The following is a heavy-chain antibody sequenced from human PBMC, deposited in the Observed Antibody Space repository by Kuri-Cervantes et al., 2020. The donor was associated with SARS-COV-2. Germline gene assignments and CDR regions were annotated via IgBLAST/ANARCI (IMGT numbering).Heavy chain of an antibody. D-gene: IGHD1-26*01. CDR1: GGTFSSYA. J-gene: IGHJ3*02. V-gene: IGHV1-69*05. CDR2: IIPIFGTA. CDR3: ARGTYSGSYVDAFDI. Sequence: SVKVSCKASGGTFSSYAISWVRQAPGQGLEWMGGIIPIFGTANYAQKFQGRVTITTDESTSTAYMELSSLRSEDTAAYCCARGTYSGSYVDAFDIWGQGTMVTVSS.